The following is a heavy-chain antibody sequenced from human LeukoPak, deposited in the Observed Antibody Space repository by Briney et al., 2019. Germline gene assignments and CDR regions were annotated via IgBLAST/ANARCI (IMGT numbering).Heavy chain of an antibody. CDR2: IYHSGST. J-gene: IGHJ3*02. Sequence: SETLSLTCTVSGYSISSGYYWGWIRQPPGKGLEWIGSIYHSGSTYYNPSLKSRVPISVDPSKTQFSLKLSSVTAADTAVYYCASYTDAFDIWGQGTMVTVSS. CDR3: ASYTDAFDI. V-gene: IGHV4-38-2*02. D-gene: IGHD3-16*01. CDR1: GYSISSGYY.